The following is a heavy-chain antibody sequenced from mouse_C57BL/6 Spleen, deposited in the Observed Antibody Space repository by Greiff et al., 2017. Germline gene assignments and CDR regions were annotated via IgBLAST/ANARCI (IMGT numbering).Heavy chain of an antibody. CDR2: ISSGSSTI. CDR3: ARNYGSFNWDVYFDY. Sequence: EVMLVESGGGLVKPGGSLKLSCAASGFTFSDYGMHWVRQAPETGLEWVAYISSGSSTIYYADTVKGRFTISRDNAKNTLFLQMTSLRAENTAMYYCARNYGSFNWDVYFDYWGQGTTLTVSS. D-gene: IGHD1-1*01. V-gene: IGHV5-17*01. CDR1: GFTFSDYG. J-gene: IGHJ2*01.